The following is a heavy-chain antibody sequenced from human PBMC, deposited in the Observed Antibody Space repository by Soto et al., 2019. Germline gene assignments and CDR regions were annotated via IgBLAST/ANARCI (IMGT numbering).Heavy chain of an antibody. V-gene: IGHV4-30-2*01. CDR3: ARASGLSIYNWFDP. D-gene: IGHD3-10*01. J-gene: IGHJ5*02. Sequence: SETLSLTCAVSGGSISSGGYSWSWIRQPPGKGLEWIGYIYHSGSTYYNPSLKSRVTLSVDSSKSQVALRLTSVTAADTAVYFCARASGLSIYNWFDPWGQGILVTVS. CDR2: IYHSGST. CDR1: GGSISSGGYS.